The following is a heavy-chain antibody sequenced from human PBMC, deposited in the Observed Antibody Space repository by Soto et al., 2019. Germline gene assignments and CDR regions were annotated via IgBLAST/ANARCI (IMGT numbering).Heavy chain of an antibody. CDR3: ARALAVAGTRPFDY. V-gene: IGHV3-21*01. CDR2: ISSSSSYI. J-gene: IGHJ4*02. CDR1: GFTFSSYS. D-gene: IGHD6-19*01. Sequence: AGGSLRLSCAASGFTFSSYSMNWVRQAPGKGLEWVSSISSSSSYIYYADSVKGRFTISRDNAKNSLYLQMNSLRAEDTAVYYCARALAVAGTRPFDYWGQGTLVTVSS.